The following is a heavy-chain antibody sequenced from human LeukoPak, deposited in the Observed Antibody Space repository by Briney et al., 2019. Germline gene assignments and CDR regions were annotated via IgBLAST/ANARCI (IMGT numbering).Heavy chain of an antibody. CDR2: FDPEDGET. D-gene: IGHD5-18*01. CDR3: ATRTWIQLWLFDY. J-gene: IGHJ4*02. V-gene: IGHV1-24*01. CDR1: GYTLTELS. Sequence: ASVKVSXKVSGYTLTELSMHWMRQAPGKGLEWIGGFDPEDGETIYAQKFQGRVTMTEDTSTDTAYMELSSLRSEDTAVYYCATRTWIQLWLFDYWGQGTLVTVSS.